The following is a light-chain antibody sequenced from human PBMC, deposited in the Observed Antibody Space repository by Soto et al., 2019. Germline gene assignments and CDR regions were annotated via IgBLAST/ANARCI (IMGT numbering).Light chain of an antibody. V-gene: IGKV3-20*01. CDR3: HQYGTSPQT. CDR1: QSVSSSY. CDR2: GAS. J-gene: IGKJ1*01. Sequence: EIVMTQSPGTLSLSPGERATLSCMASQSVSSSYLAWYQQKPGQAPRLLIYGASSRASGLPDRFSGSGSETDFTLTVSRLELEDFAVYFCHQYGTSPQTFGQGTKVDIK.